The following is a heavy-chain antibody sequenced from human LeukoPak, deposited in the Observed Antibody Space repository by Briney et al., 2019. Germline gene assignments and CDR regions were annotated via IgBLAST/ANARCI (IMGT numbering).Heavy chain of an antibody. CDR1: GYRFTSYW. CDR2: IHPGEYER. D-gene: IGHD6-25*01. J-gene: IGHJ5*02. Sequence: GESLKISCKASGYRFTSYWIGWVRQMPGKGLEWMGVIHPGEYERRYSPSFEGQVTISADKSISTAYMQWSSLKASDTAMYYCARRTDSGWKWFDPWGQGTLATVSS. CDR3: ARRTDSGWKWFDP. V-gene: IGHV5-51*01.